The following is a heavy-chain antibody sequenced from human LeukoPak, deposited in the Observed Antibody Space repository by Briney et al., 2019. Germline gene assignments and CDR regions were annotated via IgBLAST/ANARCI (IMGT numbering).Heavy chain of an antibody. Sequence: ASVKVSCKASGYTFTSYDINWVRQATGQGLEWMGWMNPNSGNTGYAQKFQGRVTMTRNISISTAYMELSSLRSEDTAVYYCARKYSYGYYYYYYYYMDVWGKGTTVTVSS. CDR2: MNPNSGNT. CDR1: GYTFTSYD. CDR3: ARKYSYGYYYYYYYYMDV. J-gene: IGHJ6*03. D-gene: IGHD5-18*01. V-gene: IGHV1-8*01.